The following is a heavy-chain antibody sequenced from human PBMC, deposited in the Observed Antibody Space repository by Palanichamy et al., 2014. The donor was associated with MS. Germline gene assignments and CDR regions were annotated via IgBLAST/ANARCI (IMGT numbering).Heavy chain of an antibody. CDR2: ISSSSSYI. CDR1: GFTFSSYS. CDR3: ARPTPGYTTFAIPYYGMDV. V-gene: IGHV3-21*01. D-gene: IGHD2/OR15-2a*01. J-gene: IGHJ6*02. Sequence: EVQLVESGGGLVKPGGSLRLSCAASGFTFSSYSMNWVRQAPGKGLEWVSFISSSSSYIYYADSVKGRFTISRDNAKNSLYLQMNSLRAEDTAVYYCARPTPGYTTFAIPYYGMDVWGQGTTVTVSS.